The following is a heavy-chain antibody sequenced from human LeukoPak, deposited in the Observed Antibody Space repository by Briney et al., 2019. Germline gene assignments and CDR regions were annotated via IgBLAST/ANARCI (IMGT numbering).Heavy chain of an antibody. CDR1: GGSISSSSYY. V-gene: IGHV4-39*01. CDR2: IYYSGKT. CDR3: ARPRIDAFDI. J-gene: IGHJ3*02. Sequence: SETLSLTCTVSGGSISSSSYYWGWIRQPPGKGLECIGSIYYSGKTYYNPSLKSRVTISVDTSKNQFSLKLSSVTATDTAVYYCARPRIDAFDIWGQGTMVTVSS.